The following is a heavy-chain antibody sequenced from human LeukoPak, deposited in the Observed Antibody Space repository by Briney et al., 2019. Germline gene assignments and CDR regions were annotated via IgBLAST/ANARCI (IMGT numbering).Heavy chain of an antibody. CDR1: GYSFTSYW. CDR3: ARRLDYGGNSHGY. J-gene: IGHJ4*02. V-gene: IGHV5-51*01. Sequence: GESLKISCKGSGYSFTSYWIGWVRQTPGKGLGWVGIIYPGDSDTRYGPSFQGQVTISADKSISTAYLQWSSLKASDTAIYYCARRLDYGGNSHGYWGQGTLVTVPS. CDR2: IYPGDSDT. D-gene: IGHD4-23*01.